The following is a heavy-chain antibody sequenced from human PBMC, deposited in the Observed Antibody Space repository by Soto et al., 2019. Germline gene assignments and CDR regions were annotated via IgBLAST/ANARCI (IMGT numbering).Heavy chain of an antibody. CDR2: INGAGGDT. Sequence: QVQLVQSGAEVKTPGASVRVSCETSGYTFTSNAMQWVRQAPGQRLEWMGWINGAGGDTRYSEKFQGRVTITKDTSANTAYMELSGLSFEDTAVYYCARRAGRTGIYYWGQGTLVTVSS. CDR3: ARRAGRTGIYY. CDR1: GYTFTSNA. J-gene: IGHJ4*02. V-gene: IGHV1-3*01. D-gene: IGHD1-1*01.